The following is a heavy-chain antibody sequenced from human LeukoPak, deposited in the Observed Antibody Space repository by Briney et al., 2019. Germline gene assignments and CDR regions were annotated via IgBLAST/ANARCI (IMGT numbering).Heavy chain of an antibody. J-gene: IGHJ4*02. CDR2: IPYDGSNK. CDR1: GFTFSSYA. D-gene: IGHD1-26*01. V-gene: IGHV3-30*01. CDR3: ARDTRGSGSYYDY. Sequence: GGSLRLSCAASGFTFSSYAMHWVRQAPGKGLEWVAVIPYDGSNKYYADSVKGRFTISRDNSKNTLYLQMNSLRAEDTAVYYCARDTRGSGSYYDYWGQGTLVTVSS.